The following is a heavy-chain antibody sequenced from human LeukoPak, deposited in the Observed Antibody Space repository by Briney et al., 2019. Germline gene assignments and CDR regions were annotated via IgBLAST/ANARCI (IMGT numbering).Heavy chain of an antibody. CDR2: ISYDGSKE. CDR1: GFTFSSYA. D-gene: IGHD3-3*01. V-gene: IGHV3-30-3*01. Sequence: PGRSLRLSCVASGFTFSSYAMHWVRQAPGKGLEWVAVISYDGSKEYHADSVKGRFTISRDNSNKMQYLEMDSLRADDTAVYYCARGGDFWSGYKTHEYGLDVWGQGTTVTVSS. CDR3: ARGGDFWSGYKTHEYGLDV. J-gene: IGHJ6*02.